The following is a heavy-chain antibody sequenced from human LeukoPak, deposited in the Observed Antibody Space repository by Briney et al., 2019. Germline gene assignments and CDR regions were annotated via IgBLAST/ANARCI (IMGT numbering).Heavy chain of an antibody. CDR3: AREDCSGGSCYFNRDYYYGMDV. V-gene: IGHV1-3*01. Sequence: ASVKVSCKASGYTFTSYAMHWVRQAPGQRLEWMGWINAGNGNTKYSQKFQGRVTITRDTSASTAYMELSSLRSEDTAVYYCAREDCSGGSCYFNRDYYYGMDVWGKGTTVTVSS. CDR1: GYTFTSYA. D-gene: IGHD2-15*01. J-gene: IGHJ6*04. CDR2: INAGNGNT.